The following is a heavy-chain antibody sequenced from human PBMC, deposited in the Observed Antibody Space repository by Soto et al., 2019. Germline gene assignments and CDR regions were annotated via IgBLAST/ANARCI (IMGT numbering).Heavy chain of an antibody. V-gene: IGHV3-23*01. D-gene: IGHD3-9*01. CDR2: ISGSGGST. J-gene: IGHJ5*02. CDR3: AKSMEQYFGWIPHLNWFDP. CDR1: GFTFSSYA. Sequence: GGSLRLSCAASGFTFSSYAMSWVRQAPGKGLEWVSAISGSGGSTYYADSVKGRFTISRDNSKNTLYLQMNSLRAEDTAVYYCAKSMEQYFGWIPHLNWFDPWGQGTLVTVSS.